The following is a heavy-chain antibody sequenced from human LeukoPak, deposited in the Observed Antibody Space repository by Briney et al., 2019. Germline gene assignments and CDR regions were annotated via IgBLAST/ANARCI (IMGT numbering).Heavy chain of an antibody. D-gene: IGHD6-19*01. J-gene: IGHJ5*02. CDR2: IYYSGST. CDR1: GGSISSGDYY. CDR3: ARGAVAGIDWFDP. Sequence: KPSQTLSLTCTVSGGSISSGDYYWSWIRQPPGKGLEWIGYIYYSGSTYYNPSLKSRVTISVDTSKNQFSLKLSSVTAADTAVYYCARGAVAGIDWFDPWGQGTLVTVSS. V-gene: IGHV4-30-4*01.